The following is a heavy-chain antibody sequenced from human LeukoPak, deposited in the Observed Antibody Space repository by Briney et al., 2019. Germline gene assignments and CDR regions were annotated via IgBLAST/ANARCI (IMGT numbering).Heavy chain of an antibody. CDR3: ARGWSGPLPDV. CDR2: IYTGGST. D-gene: IGHD3-3*01. CDR1: GFTVSSNY. J-gene: IGHJ6*02. Sequence: PGGSLRLSCAASGFTVSSNYMSWVRQAPGKALEWVSVIYTGGSTYYADSVKGRFTISRDNSKNTLYLHMNSLRVEDTAVYYCARGWSGPLPDVWAKGPRSPSP. V-gene: IGHV3-66*01.